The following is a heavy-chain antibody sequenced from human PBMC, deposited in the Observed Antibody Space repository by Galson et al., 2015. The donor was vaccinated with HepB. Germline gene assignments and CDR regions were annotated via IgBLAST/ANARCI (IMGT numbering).Heavy chain of an antibody. Sequence: SVKVSCKASGYTFTSYGISWVRQAPGQGLEWMGWISAYNGNTNYAQKLQGRVTMTTDTSTSTAYMELRSLRSGDTAVYYCARASEGGDDSSGYYHYYFDYWGQGTLVTVSS. CDR2: ISAYNGNT. J-gene: IGHJ4*02. CDR3: ARASEGGDDSSGYYHYYFDY. D-gene: IGHD3-22*01. V-gene: IGHV1-18*04. CDR1: GYTFTSYG.